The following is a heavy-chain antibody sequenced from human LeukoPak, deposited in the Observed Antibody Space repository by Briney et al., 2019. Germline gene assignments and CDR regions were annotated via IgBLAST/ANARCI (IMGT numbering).Heavy chain of an antibody. D-gene: IGHD6-13*01. CDR3: TTEFITASGAAWFAN. CDR2: IKRTTDGGTT. J-gene: IGHJ4*02. V-gene: IGHV3-15*01. CDR1: GFTFSNAW. Sequence: KTGGSLRLSCAASGFTFSNAWMSWVRQAPGKGLQWVGRIKRTTDGGTTNYAAPVKGRFTISRDDSKNGLYVQMNSLQTEDTAVYYCTTEFITASGAAWFANWGQGTLVTVSS.